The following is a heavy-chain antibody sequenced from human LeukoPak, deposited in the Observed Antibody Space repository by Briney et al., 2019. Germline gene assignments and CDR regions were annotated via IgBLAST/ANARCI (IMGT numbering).Heavy chain of an antibody. V-gene: IGHV4-39*01. Sequence: SETLSLTCTVSGGSISSSNYYWGWIRQPPGEGLEWIASIYYSGSTYYNPSLKSRVTISIDTSRKQFSLNLSSVTAADTAVYYCAMLVGAGHWGQGTPVTVSS. CDR2: IYYSGST. CDR3: AMLVGAGH. J-gene: IGHJ4*02. CDR1: GGSISSSNYY. D-gene: IGHD1-26*01.